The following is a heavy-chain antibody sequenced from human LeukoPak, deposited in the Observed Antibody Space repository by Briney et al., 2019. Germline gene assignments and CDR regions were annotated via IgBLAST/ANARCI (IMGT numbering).Heavy chain of an antibody. J-gene: IGHJ4*02. Sequence: PSETLSLTCTVSGGSINSYYWSWIRQPPGKGLEWIGYIFYSGSTNYNPSLKSRVTISVDTSKNQFSLKLSSVTAADTAVYYCARRITSSGYYRDDSWGQGTLVTVSS. CDR2: IFYSGST. CDR1: GGSINSYY. D-gene: IGHD3-22*01. V-gene: IGHV4-59*08. CDR3: ARRITSSGYYRDDS.